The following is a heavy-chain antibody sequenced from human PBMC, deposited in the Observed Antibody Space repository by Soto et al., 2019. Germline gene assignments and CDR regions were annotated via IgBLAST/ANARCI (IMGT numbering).Heavy chain of an antibody. Sequence: PGGSLRLSFEVSGLTFSNFAMSWVRQAPGKGLEWASAIGGSSGTTFYADSVKGRFTISKDYAKNMLYLQINTLRAEDTAVYYCAKFKGFNWNYVFDYGGQEVPVTVSS. CDR2: IGGSSGTT. D-gene: IGHD1-7*01. CDR1: GLTFSNFA. V-gene: IGHV3-23*01. CDR3: AKFKGFNWNYVFDY. J-gene: IGHJ4*02.